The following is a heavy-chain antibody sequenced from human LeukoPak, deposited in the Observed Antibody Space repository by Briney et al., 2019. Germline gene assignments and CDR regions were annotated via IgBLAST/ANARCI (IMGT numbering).Heavy chain of an antibody. J-gene: IGHJ6*04. CDR3: ARRRTRYYYDSSGYISGMDV. V-gene: IGHV1-18*01. Sequence: ASVKVSCKASGYTFTSYGISWVRQAPGQGLEWMGWISAYNGNTNYAQKLQGRVTMTTDTSTSTAYMELRSLRSDDTAVYYCARRRTRYYYDSSGYISGMDVWGKGTTVTVSS. CDR1: GYTFTSYG. D-gene: IGHD3-22*01. CDR2: ISAYNGNT.